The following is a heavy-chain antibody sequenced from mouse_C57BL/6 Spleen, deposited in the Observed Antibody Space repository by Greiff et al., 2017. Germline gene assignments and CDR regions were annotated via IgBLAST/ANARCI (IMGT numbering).Heavy chain of an antibody. CDR2: IYPRDGST. CDR3: ARDAYYSKVISYAMDY. D-gene: IGHD2-5*01. V-gene: IGHV1-85*01. J-gene: IGHJ4*01. Sequence: QVQLQQSGPELVKPGASVKLSCKATGYTFTRYDINWVKQRPGQGLEWIGWIYPRDGSTKYNEKFKGKATLTVYTSSSTAYMDLHSLTSEDAAVYFCARDAYYSKVISYAMDYCGQGTSVTVSS. CDR1: GYTFTRYD.